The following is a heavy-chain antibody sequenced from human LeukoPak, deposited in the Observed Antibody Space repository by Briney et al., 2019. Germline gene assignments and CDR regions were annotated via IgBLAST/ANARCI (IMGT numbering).Heavy chain of an antibody. D-gene: IGHD3-3*02. J-gene: IGHJ3*02. CDR1: GFTFSSYG. Sequence: GGSLRLSCAASGFTFSSYGMHWVRQAPGKGLEWVAVISYDGSNKYYADSVKGRFTISRDNSKNTLYPQMNSLRAEDTAVYYCARFSRTDAFDIWGQGTMVTVSS. CDR2: ISYDGSNK. CDR3: ARFSRTDAFDI. V-gene: IGHV3-30*03.